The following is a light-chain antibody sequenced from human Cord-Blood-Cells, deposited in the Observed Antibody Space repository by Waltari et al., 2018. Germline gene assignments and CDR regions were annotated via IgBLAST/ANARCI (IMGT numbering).Light chain of an antibody. V-gene: IGKV3-20*01. CDR2: GAS. CDR3: QQYGSSPRT. CDR1: QSVSSSY. J-gene: IGKJ1*01. Sequence: EIVLTQSPGTLSLSPGERATLSCRASQSVSSSYLAWYQQTPGQATRLLIYGASSRATGIPDRFSGSGSGTDFTLTINRLEPEDFAVYYCQQYGSSPRTFGQGTKVEIK.